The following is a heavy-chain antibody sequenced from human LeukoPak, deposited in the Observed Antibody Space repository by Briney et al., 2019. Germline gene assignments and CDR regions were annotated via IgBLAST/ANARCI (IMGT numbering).Heavy chain of an antibody. CDR1: GFNFNSYS. CDR3: AIAGY. Sequence: GGSLRLSCEASGFNFNSYSFNWVRQAPGKGLEWISYINSVGGTTFYADSVKGRFTISRDNAKNTVYLQMDSLRAEDTAVYYCAIAGYWGQGTLVTVSS. J-gene: IGHJ4*02. V-gene: IGHV3-48*04. CDR2: INSVGGTT.